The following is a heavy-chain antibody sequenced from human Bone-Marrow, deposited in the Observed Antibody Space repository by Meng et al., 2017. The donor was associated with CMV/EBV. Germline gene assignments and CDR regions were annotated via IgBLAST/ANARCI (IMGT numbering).Heavy chain of an antibody. CDR2: IYSTGST. CDR1: GFTVSSDY. Sequence: GESLKISCAGSGFTVSSDYMSWVRQAPGKGLEWVSLIYSTGSTYYADSVKGRFTISRENPKNTVYLQMNSLRTEDTAVYYCVRDVGSWATYDSSGNYVSPIWGQGTLVTVSS. V-gene: IGHV3-66*03. D-gene: IGHD3-22*01. CDR3: VRDVGSWATYDSSGNYVSPI. J-gene: IGHJ4*02.